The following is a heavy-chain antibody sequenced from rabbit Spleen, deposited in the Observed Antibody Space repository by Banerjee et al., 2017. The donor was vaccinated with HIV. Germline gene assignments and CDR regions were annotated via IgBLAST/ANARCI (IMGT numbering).Heavy chain of an antibody. CDR1: GFSFSSSSY. D-gene: IGHD1-1*01. J-gene: IGHJ6*01. CDR2: IDTGSSGFT. V-gene: IGHV1S40*01. CDR3: ARDSSTRFSSYGMDL. Sequence: QSLEESGGDLVKPGASLTPTCTASGFSFSSSSYMCWVRQAPGKGLEWIACIDTGSSGFTYFATCAKGRFNCSNTSSTKVTLQMARLTAADTATNFSARDSSTRFSSYGMDLWGPGTLVTVS.